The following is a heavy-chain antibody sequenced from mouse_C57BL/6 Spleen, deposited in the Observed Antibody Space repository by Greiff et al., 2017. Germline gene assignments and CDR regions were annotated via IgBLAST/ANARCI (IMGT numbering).Heavy chain of an antibody. CDR2: IDPETGGT. V-gene: IGHV1-15*01. CDR1: GYTFTDYE. D-gene: IGHD2-5*01. Sequence: QVQLKQSGAELVRPGASVTLSCKASGYTFTDYEMHWVKQTPVHGLEWIGAIDPETGGTAYNQKFKGKAILTVDKSSSTAYMELRSLTSEDSAVYYCTRAGSNYGNYWGQGTTLTVSS. J-gene: IGHJ2*01. CDR3: TRAGSNYGNY.